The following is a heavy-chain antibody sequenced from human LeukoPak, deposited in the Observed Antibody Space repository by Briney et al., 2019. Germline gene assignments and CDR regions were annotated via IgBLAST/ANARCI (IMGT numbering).Heavy chain of an antibody. CDR2: ISPENGGT. J-gene: IGHJ2*01. D-gene: IGHD3-9*01. CDR1: GYRFNVNY. CDR3: ARGGIRDFDWGGWFFDF. Sequence: ASVKVSCKPSGYRFNVNYIHWLRQAPGEGLEWMGWISPENGGTNYPQKSQDRITMTRDTFINTVYMELSGVRSDHTGVYYCARGGIRDFDWGGWFFDFWGRGTLVTVSS. V-gene: IGHV1-2*02.